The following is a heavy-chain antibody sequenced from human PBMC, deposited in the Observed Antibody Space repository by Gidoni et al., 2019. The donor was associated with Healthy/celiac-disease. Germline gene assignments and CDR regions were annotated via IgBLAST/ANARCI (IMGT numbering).Heavy chain of an antibody. V-gene: IGHV4-34*01. Sequence: QVQLQQWGAGLLKPSETLSLTCAVYGGSFSGYYWSWIRQPQGKGLEWIGEINHSGSTNYNPSLTSRVTISVDTSKNQFSLKLSSVTAADTAVYYCARVRLRATITAWGQGTLVTVSS. CDR1: GGSFSGYY. CDR3: ARVRLRATITA. J-gene: IGHJ5*02. D-gene: IGHD5-12*01. CDR2: INHSGST.